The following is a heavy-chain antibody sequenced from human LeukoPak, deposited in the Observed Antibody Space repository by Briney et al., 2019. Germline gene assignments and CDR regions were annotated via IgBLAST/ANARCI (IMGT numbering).Heavy chain of an antibody. CDR3: ARELVVGPAEYFQD. Sequence: GGSLRLSCVASGFTFRNYWMSWVRQAPGKGLEWVANTNQDGNEKYYVDSVKGRFTISRDNAKNSLYLQMNSLRAEDTAVYYCARELVVGPAEYFQDWGQGTLVTVSS. J-gene: IGHJ1*01. V-gene: IGHV3-7*01. CDR2: TNQDGNEK. CDR1: GFTFRNYW. D-gene: IGHD2-8*02.